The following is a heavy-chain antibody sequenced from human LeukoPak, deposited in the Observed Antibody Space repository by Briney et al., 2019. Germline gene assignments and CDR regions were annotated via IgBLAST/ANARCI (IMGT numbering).Heavy chain of an antibody. V-gene: IGHV1-24*01. CDR2: FDPEDGET. CDR3: ATVMAVAGTARPLPRI. J-gene: IGHJ3*02. D-gene: IGHD6-19*01. Sequence: ASVKVSCKVSGYTLTELSMHWMRQAPGKGLEWMGGFDPEDGETIYAQKFQGRVTMTEDTSTDTAYMELSSLRSEDTAVYYCATVMAVAGTARPLPRIWGQGTMVTVSS. CDR1: GYTLTELS.